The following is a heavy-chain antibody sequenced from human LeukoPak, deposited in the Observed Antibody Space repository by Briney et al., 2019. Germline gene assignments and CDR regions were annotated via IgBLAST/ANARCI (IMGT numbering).Heavy chain of an antibody. Sequence: ASVKVSCKASGGTFSSYAISWVRQAPGQGLEWMGGIIPIFGTANYAQKFQGRVTITADESTSTAYMELSSLRSEDTAVYYCASLRGGYSGYDYSKLHGLDYWGQGTLVTVSS. V-gene: IGHV1-69*13. J-gene: IGHJ4*02. CDR2: IIPIFGTA. CDR3: ASLRGGYSGYDYSKLHGLDY. CDR1: GGTFSSYA. D-gene: IGHD5-12*01.